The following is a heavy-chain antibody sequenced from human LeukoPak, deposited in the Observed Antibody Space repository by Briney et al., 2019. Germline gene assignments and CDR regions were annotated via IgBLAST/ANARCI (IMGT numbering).Heavy chain of an antibody. CDR2: ISCDGSSK. D-gene: IGHD5-18*01. CDR3: ARARSSYGYGDAFDI. CDR1: GFTFSSYG. V-gene: IGHV3-30*03. J-gene: IGHJ3*02. Sequence: GGSLRLSCAASGFTFSSYGMSWVRQAPGKGLEWVAVISCDGSSKYYADSVKGRFTISRDNSKNTLYLQMNSLRAEDTAVYYCARARSSYGYGDAFDIWGQGTMVTVSS.